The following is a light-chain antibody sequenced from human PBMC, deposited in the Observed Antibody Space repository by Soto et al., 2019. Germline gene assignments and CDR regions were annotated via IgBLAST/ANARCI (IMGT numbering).Light chain of an antibody. CDR2: EVS. V-gene: IGLV2-8*01. J-gene: IGLJ1*01. CDR1: SSDVGGYNY. CDR3: SSYAGRV. Sequence: QSALTQPPSASGSPGQSVTISCTGTSSDVGGYNYVSWYQQHPGKAPKLMIYEVSKRPSGVPDRFSGSKSGNTASLTVSGLQAEDEADYYCSSYAGRVFGTGTKPPS.